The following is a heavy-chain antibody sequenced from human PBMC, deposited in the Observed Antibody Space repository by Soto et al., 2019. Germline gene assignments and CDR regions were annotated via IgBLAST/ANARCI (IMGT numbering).Heavy chain of an antibody. CDR3: ARAMGCSSTSCYLFYYYYMDV. CDR2: IYYSGST. Sequence: SGTLSLTCTVSGGSISSGGYYWSWIRQHPGKGLEWIGYIYYSGSTYYNPSLKSRVTISVDTSKNQFSLKLSSVTAADTAVYYCARAMGCSSTSCYLFYYYYMDVWGKGTTVTVSS. V-gene: IGHV4-31*03. D-gene: IGHD2-2*01. J-gene: IGHJ6*03. CDR1: GGSISSGGYY.